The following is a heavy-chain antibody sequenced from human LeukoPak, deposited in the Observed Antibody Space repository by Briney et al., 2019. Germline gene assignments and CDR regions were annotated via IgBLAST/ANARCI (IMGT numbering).Heavy chain of an antibody. V-gene: IGHV4-34*01. J-gene: IGHJ4*02. CDR3: ARLDAEQQPPKEY. Sequence: SETLSLTCAVYGGSFSGYYWSWIRQPPGKGLEWIGEINHSGSTNYNPSLKSRVTISVDTSKNQFSLKLSSVTAADTAVYYCARLDAEQQPPKEYWGQGTLVTVSS. D-gene: IGHD6-13*01. CDR2: INHSGST. CDR1: GGSFSGYY.